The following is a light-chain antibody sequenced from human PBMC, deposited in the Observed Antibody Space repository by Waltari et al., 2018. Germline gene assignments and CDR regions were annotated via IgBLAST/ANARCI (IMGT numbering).Light chain of an antibody. V-gene: IGKV1-39*01. CDR3: QQSYSTPLT. Sequence: DIHMTQSPSSLSASVGDRVPITCRASQSISSYLNWYQQKPGKAPKLPIYAASSLQSGVPSRFSGSGSGTEFTLTISSLQPEDFATYYCQQSYSTPLTFGGGTKVEIK. CDR2: AAS. CDR1: QSISSY. J-gene: IGKJ4*01.